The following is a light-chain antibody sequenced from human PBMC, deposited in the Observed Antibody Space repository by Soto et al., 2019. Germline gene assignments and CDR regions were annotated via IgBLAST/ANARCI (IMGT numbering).Light chain of an antibody. CDR3: QVYDNGNPLV. J-gene: IGLJ2*01. CDR2: EDN. Sequence: NFMLTQPHSVSESPGKTVTISCTRSSGSIASNYVQWYQQRPGSAPTTVIYEDNQRPSGVPDRFSGSIDSSSNSASLTISGLKTEDEADYYCQVYDNGNPLVFGGGITVTVL. V-gene: IGLV6-57*04. CDR1: SGSIASNY.